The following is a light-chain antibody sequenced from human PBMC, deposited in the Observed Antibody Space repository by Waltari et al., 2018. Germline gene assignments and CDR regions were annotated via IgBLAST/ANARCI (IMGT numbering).Light chain of an antibody. CDR3: GTWDSSLSVGV. CDR2: ENN. V-gene: IGLV1-51*01. CDR1: SPNIGNNY. Sequence: QSVLTQPPSVSAAPGQTVTIPCPGTSPNIGNNYVHWYHQFPGTAPKLLIYENNKRPSGTPDRFSGSKSGTSATLDIHGLQTGDEANYYCGTWDSSLSVGVLGGGTKVTVL. J-gene: IGLJ2*01.